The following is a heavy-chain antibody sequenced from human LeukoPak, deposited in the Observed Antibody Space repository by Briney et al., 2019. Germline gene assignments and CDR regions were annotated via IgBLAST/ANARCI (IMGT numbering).Heavy chain of an antibody. J-gene: IGHJ4*02. CDR2: IKAKAHGGTI. CDR1: GFTFINAW. D-gene: IGHD1-26*01. CDR3: TTDGVGVEGATYDN. V-gene: IGHV3-15*01. Sequence: KTGGSLRLSCAASGFTFINAWMAWVRQAPGQGLEWVGRIKAKAHGGTIEYAAPVKGRFTISRDDSKNTLYLQMNSLKTEDTAVYYCTTDGVGVEGATYDNWGQGTLVSVSS.